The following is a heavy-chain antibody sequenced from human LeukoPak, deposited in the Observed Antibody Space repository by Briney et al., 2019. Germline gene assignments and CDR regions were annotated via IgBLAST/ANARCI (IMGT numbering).Heavy chain of an antibody. CDR2: ISGDGGNT. D-gene: IGHD5/OR15-5a*01. Sequence: PGGSLRLSCAASGFTFDGYAMHWVRQTPGKGLEWVSLISGDGGNTYYADSVKGRFTISRDNSKNSLYLQMNSLRSEDTALYYCAKDRGKRGVYYFDYWGQGTLVTVSS. CDR1: GFTFDGYA. V-gene: IGHV3-43*02. J-gene: IGHJ4*02. CDR3: AKDRGKRGVYYFDY.